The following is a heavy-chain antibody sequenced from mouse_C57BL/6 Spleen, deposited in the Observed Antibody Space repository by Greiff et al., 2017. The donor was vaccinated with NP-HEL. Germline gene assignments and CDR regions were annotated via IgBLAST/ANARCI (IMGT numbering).Heavy chain of an antibody. CDR1: GFTFTDYY. V-gene: IGHV7-3*01. J-gene: IGHJ2*01. Sequence: EVVLVESGGGLVQPGGSLSLSCAASGFTFTDYYMSWVRQPPGKALEWLGFIRNKANGHTTEYSASVKGRFTISRDNSQSILYLQMNALRAEDSATYYCARYLHYYGSSPLGYWGQGTTLTVSS. CDR3: ARYLHYYGSSPLGY. D-gene: IGHD1-1*01. CDR2: IRNKANGHTT.